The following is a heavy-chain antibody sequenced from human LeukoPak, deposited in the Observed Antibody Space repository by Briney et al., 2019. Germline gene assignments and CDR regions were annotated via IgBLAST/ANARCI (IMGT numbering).Heavy chain of an antibody. V-gene: IGHV4-39*01. D-gene: IGHD3-16*01. CDR1: GGSISSSSYY. Sequence: ASETLSLTCTVSGGSISSSSYYWGWIRQPPGKGLEWIGSIYYSGSTYYNPSLKSRVTISVDTSKNQFSLKLSSVTAADTAVYYCARHHRGGWFDPWGQGTLVTVSS. CDR3: ARHHRGGWFDP. J-gene: IGHJ5*02. CDR2: IYYSGST.